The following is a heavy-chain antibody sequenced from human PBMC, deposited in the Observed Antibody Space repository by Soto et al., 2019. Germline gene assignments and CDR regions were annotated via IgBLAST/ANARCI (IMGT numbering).Heavy chain of an antibody. CDR1: GGTFRSYA. CDR3: ARDGDVGNWFDP. J-gene: IGHJ5*02. D-gene: IGHD4-17*01. CDR2: IIPVFGTT. Sequence: QVQLVQSGAEVKKPGSSVKVSCKASGGTFRSYAISWVRQAPGQGLEWLGGIIPVFGTTKYAQKFQGRVTMTADEAMNTAYMELSRLRSEDTAEYFCARDGDVGNWFDPWGQGTRVTVSS. V-gene: IGHV1-69*01.